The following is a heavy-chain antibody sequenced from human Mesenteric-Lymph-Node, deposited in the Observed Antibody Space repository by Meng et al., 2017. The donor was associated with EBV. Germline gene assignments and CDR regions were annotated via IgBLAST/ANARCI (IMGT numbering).Heavy chain of an antibody. J-gene: IGHJ4*02. Sequence: VQRQGSGRGLVKPSQTRSLTCTVSGGSISSGDYYWSWIRQPPGKGLEWIGYIYYSGSTHYNPSLKSRVTISVDTSKNQFSLKVSSVTTADTAMYYCARPRRWLQSEFDFWGPGTLVTVSS. CDR1: GGSISSGDYY. D-gene: IGHD5-24*01. CDR2: IYYSGST. V-gene: IGHV4-30-4*01. CDR3: ARPRRWLQSEFDF.